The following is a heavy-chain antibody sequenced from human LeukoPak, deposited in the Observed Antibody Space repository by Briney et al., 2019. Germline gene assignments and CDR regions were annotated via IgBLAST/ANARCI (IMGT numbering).Heavy chain of an antibody. D-gene: IGHD6-13*01. CDR2: INHSGST. V-gene: IGHV4-34*01. Sequence: SETLSLTCAVYGGSFSGYYWSWIRQPPGKGLEWIGEINHSGSTNYNPSLKSRVTISVDTSKNQFSLKLSSVTAADTAVYYCARAYSSSSNWFDPWGQGTLVTVSS. CDR3: ARAYSSSSNWFDP. J-gene: IGHJ5*02. CDR1: GGSFSGYY.